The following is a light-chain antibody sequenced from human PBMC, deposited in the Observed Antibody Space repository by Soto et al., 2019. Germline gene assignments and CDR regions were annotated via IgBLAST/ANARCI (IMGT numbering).Light chain of an antibody. CDR3: QRYDSLRT. V-gene: IGKV3-20*01. Sequence: EMVLTQSPGTLSLSPGERATLSCRASQSVRSNFLAWYQQKPGQAPRLLIYGASNRATGIPDRFSGSGSGTDFTLTITRLEAEDFAMYYCQRYDSLRTFGQGTKVEI. J-gene: IGKJ1*01. CDR1: QSVRSNF. CDR2: GAS.